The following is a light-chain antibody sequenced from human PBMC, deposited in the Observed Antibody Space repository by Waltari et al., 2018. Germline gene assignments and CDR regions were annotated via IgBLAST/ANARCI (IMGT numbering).Light chain of an antibody. J-gene: IGKJ1*01. V-gene: IGKV3-11*01. CDR3: QHRHNWPPEGT. CDR1: QSLSIF. Sequence: DIVLTQSPATLSLSPGERATLYCRASQSLSIFSAWYQQKPGKATRLLIDDDSTSATDIQARVSGSDSGTDCTLTISGLEPEEFAVYYCQHRHNWPPEGTFGQVTKVEI. CDR2: DDS.